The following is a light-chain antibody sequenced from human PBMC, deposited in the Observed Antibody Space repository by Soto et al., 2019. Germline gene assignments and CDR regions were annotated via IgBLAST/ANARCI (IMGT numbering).Light chain of an antibody. Sequence: EIVMTQSPGTLSVSPGERATLSCRASQSVSVNLAWYQQKPGQAPRLLIYGVSTRATGIPARFRGSESGTEFTLTISSLQSEDFAVYYCQQYNDWPFTFGPGTKVDIK. V-gene: IGKV3-15*01. CDR1: QSVSVN. CDR3: QQYNDWPFT. CDR2: GVS. J-gene: IGKJ3*01.